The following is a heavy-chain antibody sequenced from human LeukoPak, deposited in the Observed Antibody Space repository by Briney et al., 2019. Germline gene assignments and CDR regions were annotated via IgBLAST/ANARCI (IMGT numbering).Heavy chain of an antibody. J-gene: IGHJ3*02. V-gene: IGHV3-30*18. CDR3: AKDPRGVASSGWEGAFDI. CDR2: ISVYESHK. D-gene: IGHD6-19*01. CDR1: GFTFSSSA. Sequence: GGSLRLSCAASGFTFSSSAMHWVRQAPGKGLEWVAVISVYESHKYYADSVKGRFTLSRDNSKNTLYLQMNSLTTEDTAVYYCAKDPRGVASSGWEGAFDIWGQGTMVTVSS.